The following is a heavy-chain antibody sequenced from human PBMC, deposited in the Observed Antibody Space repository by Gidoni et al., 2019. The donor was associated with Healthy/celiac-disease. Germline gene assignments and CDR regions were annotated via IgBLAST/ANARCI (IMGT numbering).Heavy chain of an antibody. CDR1: GFTFSSYA. J-gene: IGHJ4*02. CDR2: ISYDGSNK. V-gene: IGHV3-30-3*01. Sequence: QVQLVESGGGVVQPGRSLRLSCAASGFTFSSYAMHWVRQAPGKGLEWVAVISYDGSNKYYADSVKGRFTISRDNSKNTLYLQMNSLRAEDTAVYYCARAGYYDSSGYYWEYFDYWGQGTLVTVSS. D-gene: IGHD3-22*01. CDR3: ARAGYYDSSGYYWEYFDY.